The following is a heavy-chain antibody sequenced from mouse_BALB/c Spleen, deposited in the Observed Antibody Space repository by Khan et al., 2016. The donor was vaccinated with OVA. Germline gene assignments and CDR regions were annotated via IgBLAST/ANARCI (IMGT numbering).Heavy chain of an antibody. CDR2: LNPSNYYT. CDR1: GYTFTSYT. D-gene: IGHD2-14*01. V-gene: IGHV1-4*01. J-gene: IGHJ3*01. CDR3: VREGAYFRSDGWFAY. Sequence: QVQLQQSGAELARPGASVKMSCKASGYTFTSYTIHWVRQRPGQALEWIGHLNPSNYYTNYNQNFKDKAALIVDKSSSTAYMPLSSLTSEDSAVYYGVREGAYFRSDGWFAYWGQGTLVTVSA.